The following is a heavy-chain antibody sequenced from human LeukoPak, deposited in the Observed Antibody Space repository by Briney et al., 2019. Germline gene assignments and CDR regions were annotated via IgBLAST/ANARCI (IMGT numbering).Heavy chain of an antibody. V-gene: IGHV3-66*04. CDR2: LYREGGT. Sequence: GGSLRLSCAVSGFSFNDNYMSWVRQAPGQGPEWVSVLYREGGTYYADSVKGRFTISRDNAKNSLYLQMNSLRAEDTAVYYCARRYAFDIWGQGTMVTVSS. J-gene: IGHJ3*02. CDR3: ARRYAFDI. CDR1: GFSFNDNY.